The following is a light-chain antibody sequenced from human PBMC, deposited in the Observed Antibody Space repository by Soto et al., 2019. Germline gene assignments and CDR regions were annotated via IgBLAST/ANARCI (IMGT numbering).Light chain of an antibody. Sequence: QYVLTKPPSVSGAPGQRVTISCTGSSSNIGAGYDVHWYQQLPGTAPKLLIYGNSNRPSGVPDRFSGSKSGTSASLAITGLQAEDEADYYCQSYDSSLSGSGVFGTGTKVTVL. CDR2: GNS. CDR3: QSYDSSLSGSGV. J-gene: IGLJ1*01. V-gene: IGLV1-40*01. CDR1: SSNIGAGYD.